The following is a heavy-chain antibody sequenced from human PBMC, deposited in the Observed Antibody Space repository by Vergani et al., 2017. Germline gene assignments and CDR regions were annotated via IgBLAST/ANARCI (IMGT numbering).Heavy chain of an antibody. D-gene: IGHD3-16*02. CDR1: GFTFTSSA. CDR3: AATEGDVWGSYRYTDP. J-gene: IGHJ5*02. Sequence: QMQLVQSGPAVKKPGTSVKVSCKASGFTFTSSAMQWVRQARGQRLEWIGWIVVGSGNTNYAQKFQERVTITRDMSTSTAYMELSSLRSEDTAVYYCAATEGDVWGSYRYTDPWGQGTLVTVSS. V-gene: IGHV1-58*02. CDR2: IVVGSGNT.